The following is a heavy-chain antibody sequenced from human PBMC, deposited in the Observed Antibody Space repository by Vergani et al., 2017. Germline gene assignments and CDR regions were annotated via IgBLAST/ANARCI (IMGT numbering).Heavy chain of an antibody. V-gene: IGHV1-58*02. CDR1: GFTFSRSA. CDR3: AASVGTRNYYYYMDV. J-gene: IGHJ6*03. CDR2: IVVGRANT. D-gene: IGHD6-13*01. Sequence: QMQLVQSGPEVKKPGNSVKVSCKASGFTFSRSAMQWVRQARGQRLEWIGWIVVGRANTKHAQRFQERVTIIRDMSSNTAYMELRSLTSEDTAVYYCAASVGTRNYYYYMDVWGKGTTVTVSS.